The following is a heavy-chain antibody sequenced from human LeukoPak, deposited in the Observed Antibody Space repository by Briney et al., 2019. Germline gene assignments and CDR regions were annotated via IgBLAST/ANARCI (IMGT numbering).Heavy chain of an antibody. V-gene: IGHV3-64D*06. CDR1: GFTFSSYA. Sequence: GGSLRLSCSASGFTFSSYAMHWVRRAPGKGLEYVSVISSDGDTTYYADSVKGRFTISRDNSKNTLYLQMSSLRAEDTAVYYCVQDNYGMDVWGQGTTVTVSS. CDR2: ISSDGDTT. CDR3: VQDNYGMDV. J-gene: IGHJ6*02.